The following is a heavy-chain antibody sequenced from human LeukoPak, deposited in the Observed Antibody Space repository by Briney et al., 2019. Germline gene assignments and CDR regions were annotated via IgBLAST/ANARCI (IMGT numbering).Heavy chain of an antibody. CDR2: IKSKTEGGTT. D-gene: IGHD2-21*02. J-gene: IGHJ5*02. CDR1: GLTLSTAW. CDR3: AKYCISVDCYANWFGP. V-gene: IGHV3-15*01. Sequence: GGSLRLSCTASGLTLSTAWMSWVRQAPGKGLEWVGRIKSKTEGGTTDYAAPVKGRFTISRDDSKNTLYLQMSSLKTEDTAVYYCAKYCISVDCYANWFGPRGQGTLVTVSS.